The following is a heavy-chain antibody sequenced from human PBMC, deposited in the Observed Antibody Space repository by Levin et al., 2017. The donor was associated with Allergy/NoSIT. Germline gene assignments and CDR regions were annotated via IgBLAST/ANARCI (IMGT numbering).Heavy chain of an antibody. Sequence: SQTLSLPCTVSCGSIRSGGYYWSWIRQHPGKGLEWIGYIYYSGSTYYNPSLKSRVTISVDTSKNQFSLKLSSVTAADTAVYYCARGVDYGDYEGGYFDYWGQGTLVTVSS. CDR2: IYYSGST. CDR1: CGSIRSGGYY. D-gene: IGHD4-17*01. CDR3: ARGVDYGDYEGGYFDY. J-gene: IGHJ4*02. V-gene: IGHV4-31*03.